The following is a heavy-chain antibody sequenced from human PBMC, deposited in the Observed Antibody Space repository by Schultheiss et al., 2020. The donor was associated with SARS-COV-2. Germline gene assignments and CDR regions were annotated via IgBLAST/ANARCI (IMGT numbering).Heavy chain of an antibody. V-gene: IGHV3-64D*06. CDR3: VKDPKREWMIVVVTTGGMDV. CDR1: GFTFSSYA. D-gene: IGHD3-22*01. J-gene: IGHJ6*02. Sequence: GGSLRLSCSASGFTFSSYAMHWVRQAPGKGLEYVSAISSNGGSTYYADSVKGRFTISRDNSKNTLYLQMSSLRAEDTAVYYCVKDPKREWMIVVVTTGGMDVWGQGTTVTVSS. CDR2: ISSNGGST.